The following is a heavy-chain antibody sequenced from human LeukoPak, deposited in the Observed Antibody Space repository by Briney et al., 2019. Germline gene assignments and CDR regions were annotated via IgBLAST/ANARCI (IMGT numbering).Heavy chain of an antibody. J-gene: IGHJ3*02. V-gene: IGHV3-66*01. CDR1: GFTFSSYA. Sequence: GGSLRLSCAASGFTFSSYAMSWVRQAPGKGLEWVSVIYSGGSTYYADSVKGRFTVSRDNSKNTLFLQMNSLRAEDTAVYYCARARLWFGEYAFDIWGQGTMVTVSS. D-gene: IGHD3-10*01. CDR2: IYSGGST. CDR3: ARARLWFGEYAFDI.